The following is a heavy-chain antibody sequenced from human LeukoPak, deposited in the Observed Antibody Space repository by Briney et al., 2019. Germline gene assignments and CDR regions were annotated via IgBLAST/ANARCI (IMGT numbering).Heavy chain of an antibody. CDR3: ARGPYYYDSSGYANYYYYYMDV. CDR2: MNPNSGNT. D-gene: IGHD3-22*01. V-gene: IGHV1-8*01. J-gene: IGHJ6*03. Sequence: ASVKVSCKASGYTFTSYDINWVRQATGQGLEWMGWMNPNSGNTAYAQKFQGRVTITRNTSISTAYMELSSLRSEDTAVYYCARGPYYYDSSGYANYYYYYMDVWGKGTTVTVSS. CDR1: GYTFTSYD.